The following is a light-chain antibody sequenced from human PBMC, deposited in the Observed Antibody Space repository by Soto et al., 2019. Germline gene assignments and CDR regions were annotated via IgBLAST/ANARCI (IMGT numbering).Light chain of an antibody. CDR1: QYVSTN. CDR2: DIS. J-gene: IGKJ4*01. V-gene: IGKV3D-15*01. CDR3: QQYDTWPLT. Sequence: ETVMTQFPATLSVSPWERATLSCRASQYVSTNLAWYQQQPGQPPRLLIYDISNRATGIPARFSGSGSETEFALTITSLQSEDFAVYYCQQYDTWPLTFGGGTRWIS.